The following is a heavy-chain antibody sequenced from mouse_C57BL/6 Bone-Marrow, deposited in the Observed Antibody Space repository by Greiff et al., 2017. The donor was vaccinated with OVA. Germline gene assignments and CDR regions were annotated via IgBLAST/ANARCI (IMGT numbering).Heavy chain of an antibody. CDR1: GYTFTSYW. Sequence: VKLQESGAELVKPGASVKVSCKASGYTFTSYWMHWVKQRPGQGLEWIGRLHPSDSDTNYNQKFKGKATLTVDKSSSTAYMQLSSLTSEDSAVYYCAANFDVWGTGTTVTVSS. J-gene: IGHJ1*03. CDR2: LHPSDSDT. V-gene: IGHV1-74*01. CDR3: AANFDV.